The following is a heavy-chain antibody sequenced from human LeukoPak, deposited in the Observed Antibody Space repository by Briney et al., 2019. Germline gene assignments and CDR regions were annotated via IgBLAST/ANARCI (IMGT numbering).Heavy chain of an antibody. D-gene: IGHD1-14*01. CDR3: ARRNFAGAGLYYYYYMDV. V-gene: IGHV4-30-4*07. CDR1: GASVTHGGFS. J-gene: IGHJ6*03. Sequence: SETLSLTCAVSGASVTHGGFSWTWVRQPPGKGLEWLALISYSGSAHYTLSLKSRLSISVDTSKNQFSLKLTSVTAADTAVYYCARRNFAGAGLYYYYYMDVWGKGTTVTVSS. CDR2: ISYSGSA.